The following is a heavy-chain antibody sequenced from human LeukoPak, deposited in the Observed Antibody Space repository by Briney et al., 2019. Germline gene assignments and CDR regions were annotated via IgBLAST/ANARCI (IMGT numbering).Heavy chain of an antibody. D-gene: IGHD2-2*01. Sequence: SVKVSCKASGGTFSSYAISWVRQAPGQGLEWMGGIIPIFGTANYAQKFQGRVTITADESTSTAYMELSSLRSEDTAVYYCARSESAADNHYYYGMDVWGQGTTVTVSS. J-gene: IGHJ6*02. CDR1: GGTFSSYA. CDR2: IIPIFGTA. V-gene: IGHV1-69*01. CDR3: ARSESAADNHYYYGMDV.